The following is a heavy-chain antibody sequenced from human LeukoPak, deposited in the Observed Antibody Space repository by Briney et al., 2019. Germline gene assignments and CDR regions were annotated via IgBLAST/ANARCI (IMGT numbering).Heavy chain of an antibody. V-gene: IGHV3-11*04. CDR3: ARDERYYDSWSGRD. Sequence: PGGSLRLSCAASGFTFSDYYMSWIRQAPGKGLEWVSYISSSGSAEYYADSVKGRFTISRDNAKNLLYLQMSSLTAEDTAVYYCARDERYYDSWSGRDWGQGTLVTVSS. J-gene: IGHJ4*02. CDR2: ISSSGSAE. D-gene: IGHD3-3*01. CDR1: GFTFSDYY.